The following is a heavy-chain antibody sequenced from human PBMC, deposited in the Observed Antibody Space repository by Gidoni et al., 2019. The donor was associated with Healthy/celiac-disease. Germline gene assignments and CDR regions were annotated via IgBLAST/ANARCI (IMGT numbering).Heavy chain of an antibody. CDR3: ARHIRSLVLSWFDP. CDR2: IYYSGST. Sequence: QLQLQESGPGLVKPSETLSLTCTVSGGSISSSSYYWGWIRQPPGKGLEWIGSIYYSGSTYYNPSLKSRVTISVDTSKNQFSLKLSSVTAADTAVYYCARHIRSLVLSWFDPWGQGTLVTVSS. CDR1: GGSISSSSYY. J-gene: IGHJ5*02. V-gene: IGHV4-39*01. D-gene: IGHD6-6*01.